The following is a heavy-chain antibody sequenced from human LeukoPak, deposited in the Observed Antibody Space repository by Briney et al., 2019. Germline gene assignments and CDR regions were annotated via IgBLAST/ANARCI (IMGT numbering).Heavy chain of an antibody. CDR2: ISSNGGST. V-gene: IGHV3-64D*06. J-gene: IGHJ6*02. Sequence: PGGSLRLSCSASGFTFSSYAMHWVRQAPGKGLEYVSAISSNGGSTYYADSVKGRFTISRDNSKNTLYLQMSSLRAEDTAVYYCVKAEDGYNYYYHGMDVWGQGTTVTVSS. D-gene: IGHD5-24*01. CDR1: GFTFSSYA. CDR3: VKAEDGYNYYYHGMDV.